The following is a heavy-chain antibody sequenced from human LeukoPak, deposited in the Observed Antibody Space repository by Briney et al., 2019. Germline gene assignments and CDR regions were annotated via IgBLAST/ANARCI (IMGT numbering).Heavy chain of an antibody. CDR1: GRSIGSSSYY. V-gene: IGHV4-39*01. D-gene: IGHD5-18*01. CDR2: ISYSGST. CDR3: ARLNVGYSYGLYFDY. Sequence: SETLSLTCTVSGRSIGSSSYYWGWIRQPPGKGLEWIGSISYSGSTYYNPSLKSRVTISVDTSKNQFSLKQSSVTASDTAVYYCARLNVGYSYGLYFDYWGQGTLVTVSS. J-gene: IGHJ4*02.